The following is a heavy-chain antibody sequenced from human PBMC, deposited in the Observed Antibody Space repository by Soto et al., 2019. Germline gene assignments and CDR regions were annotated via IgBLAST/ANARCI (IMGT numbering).Heavy chain of an antibody. CDR2: ISGSGGTT. Sequence: LRLSCAASGFPFSSYAMTWVRQTPGKGLEWVSGISGSGGTTYYADSVKGRFTISRDNSNNTLFLQMHSLRADDTAVYYCAKSLSASPNYFFDSWGQGTLVTVSS. CDR1: GFPFSSYA. CDR3: AKSLSASPNYFFDS. D-gene: IGHD1-1*01. J-gene: IGHJ4*02. V-gene: IGHV3-23*01.